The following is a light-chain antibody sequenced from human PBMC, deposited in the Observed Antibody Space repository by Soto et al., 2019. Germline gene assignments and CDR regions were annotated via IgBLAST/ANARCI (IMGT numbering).Light chain of an antibody. CDR2: EVS. CDR3: SSYAGSNNQV. J-gene: IGLJ1*01. Sequence: QSALTQPPSASGSPGQSVTISCTGTSSDVGGYNYVSWYQQHPGKAPKLMIYEVSKRPSGVPDRFSGSKSGNTASLTVSGLQAEDEADYYCSSYAGSNNQVFGTVTKVTVL. V-gene: IGLV2-8*01. CDR1: SSDVGGYNY.